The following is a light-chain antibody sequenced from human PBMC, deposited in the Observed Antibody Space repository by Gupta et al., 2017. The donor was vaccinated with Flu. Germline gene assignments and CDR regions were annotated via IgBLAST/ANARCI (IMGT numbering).Light chain of an antibody. CDR3: CSYSGLNNLL. CDR1: SSDIGTSNL. Sequence: QSALTQPASVSGSPGPSITISCPGTSSDIGTSNLVSWYQHHPGKAPKLLIYDADKRPSGVSNRFSGSKSGHAAFLTVSGLQADDEATYYCCSYSGLNNLLFGGGTKVTVL. V-gene: IGLV2-23*01. J-gene: IGLJ2*01. CDR2: DAD.